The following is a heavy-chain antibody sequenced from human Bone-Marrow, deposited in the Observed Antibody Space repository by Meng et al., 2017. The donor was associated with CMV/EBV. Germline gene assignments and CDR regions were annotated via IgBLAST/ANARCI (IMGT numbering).Heavy chain of an antibody. J-gene: IGHJ4*02. Sequence: GESLKISCVASGFAFGGVWMSWVRQAPGKGPEWVAKINQDGSQRGYVDSVKGRFTISRDNAKNSLYLQMNTLRVEDTAVYYCAKYLGRNFDYWGQGTLVTVSS. CDR3: AKYLGRNFDY. CDR1: GFAFGGVW. CDR2: INQDGSQR. D-gene: IGHD2/OR15-2a*01. V-gene: IGHV3-7*01.